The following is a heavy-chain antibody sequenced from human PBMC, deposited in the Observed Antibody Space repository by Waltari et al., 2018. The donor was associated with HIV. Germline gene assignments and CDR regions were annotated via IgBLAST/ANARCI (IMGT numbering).Heavy chain of an antibody. V-gene: IGHV3-30*02. CDR1: GFTFSNYL. CDR2: IHKDGNNK. CDR3: ARGGLAITPAGTRLYTGMDV. Sequence: QVHLVESGGGVVQPGGSLKLSCAASGFTFSNYLMHWVRQAPGKGLEWVTFIHKDGNNKNYADSVKGRFTVSRDNSKKTLYLQMNSLRHEDTALYYCARGGLAITPAGTRLYTGMDVWGQGTTVTVSS. D-gene: IGHD2-2*01. J-gene: IGHJ6*02.